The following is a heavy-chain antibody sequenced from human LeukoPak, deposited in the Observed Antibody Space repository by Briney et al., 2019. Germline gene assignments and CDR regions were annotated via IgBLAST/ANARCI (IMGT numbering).Heavy chain of an antibody. Sequence: SETLSLTCTVSGDSFSSYHWSWLRQPPGEGLEWIGYISSSGSTSYNPSLKSRVTISVDTSKNQFSLKLSSVTAADTAVYYCARVGRGDHTWGSYYCDHWGQGPLVSVSS. CDR3: ARVGRGDHTWGSYYCDH. CDR1: GDSFSSYH. J-gene: IGHJ4*02. V-gene: IGHV4-59*01. D-gene: IGHD3-16*01. CDR2: ISSSGST.